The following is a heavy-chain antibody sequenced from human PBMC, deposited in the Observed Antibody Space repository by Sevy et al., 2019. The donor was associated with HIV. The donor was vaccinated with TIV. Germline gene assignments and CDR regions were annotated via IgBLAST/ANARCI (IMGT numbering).Heavy chain of an antibody. V-gene: IGHV3-72*01. J-gene: IGHJ4*02. CDR2: TRNKADGYTT. D-gene: IGHD6-13*01. CDR1: GFTFSDHY. CDR3: STYAGIAAAGRVFDY. Sequence: GGSLRLSCAASGFTFSDHYMEWVRQAPGKGLEWVGRTRNKADGYTTEYAASVKGRFTISRDDSENSLYLQMNSLKTEDTAVYYCSTYAGIAAAGRVFDYWGQGALVTVSS.